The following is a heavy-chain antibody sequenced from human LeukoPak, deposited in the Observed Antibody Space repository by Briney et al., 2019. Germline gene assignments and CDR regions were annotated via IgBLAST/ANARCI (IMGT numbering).Heavy chain of an antibody. CDR2: MNPNSGNT. V-gene: IGHV1-8*01. CDR3: ARVRVTMVRGVITPGAFDI. D-gene: IGHD3-10*01. J-gene: IGHJ3*02. Sequence: GASVKVSCKASGYTFINSDINWVRQATGQGLEWMGWMNPNSGNTVYAQKFQGRVTMTRNTSITTAYMELSSPRSEDTAVYYCARVRVTMVRGVITPGAFDIWGQGTMVTVSS. CDR1: GYTFINSD.